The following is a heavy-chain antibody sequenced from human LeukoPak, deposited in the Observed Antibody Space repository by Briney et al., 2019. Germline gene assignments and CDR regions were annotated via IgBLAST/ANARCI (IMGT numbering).Heavy chain of an antibody. CDR3: GKGSLAVAATPLDF. CDR2: ISSRSTTI. V-gene: IGHV3-11*01. CDR1: GFDFRNSF. Sequence: PGGSLRLSCTASGFDFRNSFMSWVRQAPGKGLEWISYISSRSTTIYYADSVKGRFTISRDNVKNTVYLQMNNLRVDDTAVFYCGKGSLAVAATPLDFWGQGTLVTVSS. D-gene: IGHD6-19*01. J-gene: IGHJ4*02.